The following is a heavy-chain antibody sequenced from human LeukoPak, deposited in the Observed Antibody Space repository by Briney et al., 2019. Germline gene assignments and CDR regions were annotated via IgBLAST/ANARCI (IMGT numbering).Heavy chain of an antibody. CDR2: ISYDGSNK. V-gene: IGHV3-30-3*01. Sequence: GGSLRLSCAASGFTFSSYAMHWVRQAPGKGLEWVAVISYDGSNKYYADSVKGRFTISRDSSKNTLYLQMNSLRAEDTAVYYCARDQRSQFGLDYWGQGTLVTVSS. CDR3: ARDQRSQFGLDY. J-gene: IGHJ4*02. CDR1: GFTFSSYA. D-gene: IGHD3-16*01.